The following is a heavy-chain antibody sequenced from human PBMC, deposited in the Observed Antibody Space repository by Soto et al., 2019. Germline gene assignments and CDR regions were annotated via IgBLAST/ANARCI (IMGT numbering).Heavy chain of an antibody. CDR3: ARGRRALFGLVASPQPFDT. D-gene: IGHD2-21*01. CDR1: GGYISSLY. CDR2: IFDSGTT. Sequence: PSETLSLTGTVSGGYISSLYWSWIRQSPGKGLEYLGYIFDSGTTNYNPSLNSRVTISLDTSKKQFSLKLRSVTTADTAVYFCARGRRALFGLVASPQPFDTCGQGTLVTVSS. V-gene: IGHV4-59*11. J-gene: IGHJ4*02.